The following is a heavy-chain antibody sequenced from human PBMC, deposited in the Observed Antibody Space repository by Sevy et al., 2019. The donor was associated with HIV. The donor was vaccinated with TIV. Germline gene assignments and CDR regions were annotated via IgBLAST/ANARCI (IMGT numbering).Heavy chain of an antibody. CDR1: GFTFSNAW. D-gene: IGHD3-22*01. CDR2: IKSKTDGGTT. V-gene: IGHV3-15*01. J-gene: IGHJ3*02. CDR3: TRTYYYDSSGYCYGGDDAFDI. Sequence: GGSLRLSCAASGFTFSNAWMSWVRQAPGKGLEWVGRIKSKTDGGTTDYAAPVKGRFTISRDDSKNTLYLQMNSLKTEDTAVYYCTRTYYYDSSGYCYGGDDAFDIWGQGTMVTVSS.